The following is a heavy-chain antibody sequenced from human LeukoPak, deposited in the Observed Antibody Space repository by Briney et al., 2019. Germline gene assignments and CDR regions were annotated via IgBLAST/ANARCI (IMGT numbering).Heavy chain of an antibody. CDR3: ARQYYFGSGSYYNVPSGDYYYGMDV. J-gene: IGHJ6*02. Sequence: GESLKISCKGSGYSFTSYWIAWVRQLPGTGLEWMGIIYPGDSDTRYSPSFQGQVTISADKSINTAYLQWSSLRASDTAMYYCARQYYFGSGSYYNVPSGDYYYGMDVWGQGTTVTVSS. D-gene: IGHD3-10*01. CDR1: GYSFTSYW. CDR2: IYPGDSDT. V-gene: IGHV5-51*01.